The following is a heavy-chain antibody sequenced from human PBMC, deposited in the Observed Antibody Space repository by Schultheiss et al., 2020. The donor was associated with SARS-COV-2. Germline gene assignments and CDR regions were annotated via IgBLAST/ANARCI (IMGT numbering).Heavy chain of an antibody. CDR3: ARDITGTTYFDY. Sequence: SVKVSCKASGGTFSSYAISWVRQAPGQGLEWMGGIIPIFGIANYAQKFQGRVTITADESTSTAYMELSSLRSEDTAVYYCARDITGTTYFDYWGQGTLVTVSS. V-gene: IGHV1-69*13. J-gene: IGHJ4*02. D-gene: IGHD1-7*01. CDR2: IIPIFGIA. CDR1: GGTFSSYA.